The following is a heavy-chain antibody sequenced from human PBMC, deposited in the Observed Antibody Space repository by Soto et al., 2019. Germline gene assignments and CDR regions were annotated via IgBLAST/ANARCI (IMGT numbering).Heavy chain of an antibody. CDR2: IHYTGST. CDR1: GGSISSSNYY. V-gene: IGHV4-39*01. D-gene: IGHD2-15*01. CDR3: ARRECSGGTCSFDH. J-gene: IGHJ5*02. Sequence: PSETLSLTCSVSGGSISSSNYYRAWIRQPPGKGLEWIGSIHYTGSTYYNPSLKSRVTISVDTSKNQFSLKLTSVSAADTAVYYCARRECSGGTCSFDHWGQGTLVTVSS.